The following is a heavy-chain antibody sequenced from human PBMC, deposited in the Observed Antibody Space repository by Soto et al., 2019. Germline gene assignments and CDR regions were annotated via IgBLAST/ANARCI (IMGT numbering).Heavy chain of an antibody. Sequence: SAKIGSKSSRYRVNSSAVHLSFKKNRQRLEWMGWINAGNGNTKYSQKFQGRVTITRDTSASTAYMELSSLRSEDTAVYYCARDRYTKALRAFDIWGQGTMVT. CDR2: INAGNGNT. CDR1: RYRVNSSA. V-gene: IGHV1-3*01. CDR3: ARDRYTKALRAFDI. J-gene: IGHJ3*02. D-gene: IGHD3-16*02.